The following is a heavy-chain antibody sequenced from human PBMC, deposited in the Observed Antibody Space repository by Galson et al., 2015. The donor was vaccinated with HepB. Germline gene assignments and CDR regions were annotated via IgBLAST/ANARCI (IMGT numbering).Heavy chain of an antibody. Sequence: SVKVSCKASGGTFSSYAISWVRQAPGQGLEWMGGIIPIFGTANYAQKFQGRVTITADESTSTAYMELSSLRSEDTAVYYCARDRDYYGSGSYSAFDIWGQGTMVTVSS. CDR3: ARDRDYYGSGSYSAFDI. D-gene: IGHD3-10*01. CDR1: GGTFSSYA. V-gene: IGHV1-69*13. J-gene: IGHJ3*02. CDR2: IIPIFGTA.